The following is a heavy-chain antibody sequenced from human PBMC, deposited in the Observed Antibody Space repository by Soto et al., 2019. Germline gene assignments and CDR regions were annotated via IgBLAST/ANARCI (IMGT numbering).Heavy chain of an antibody. CDR2: MSPNSGDT. Sequence: GASVKVSCKASGYTFANYDFHWVRQATGQGLEWLGWMSPNSGDTGYAQKFQGRVTMTKNTSIRTAYMELSSLTSEDTAVYYCTRTRPHWGEFDYWGQGTPVTVSS. J-gene: IGHJ4*02. CDR1: GYTFANYD. CDR3: TRTRPHWGEFDY. V-gene: IGHV1-8*01. D-gene: IGHD7-27*01.